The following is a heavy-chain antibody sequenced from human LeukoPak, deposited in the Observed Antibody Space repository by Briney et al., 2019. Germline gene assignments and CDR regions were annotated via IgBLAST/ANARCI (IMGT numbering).Heavy chain of an antibody. CDR2: ISWNSGSI. Sequence: GGSLRLSCAASGFTFDDYAMHWVRQAPGKGLEWVSGISWNSGSIGYADFVKGRFTISRDNAKNSLYLQMNSLRAEDMALYYCAKMAAAGKGDAFDIWGQGTMVTVSS. J-gene: IGHJ3*02. V-gene: IGHV3-9*03. D-gene: IGHD6-13*01. CDR3: AKMAAAGKGDAFDI. CDR1: GFTFDDYA.